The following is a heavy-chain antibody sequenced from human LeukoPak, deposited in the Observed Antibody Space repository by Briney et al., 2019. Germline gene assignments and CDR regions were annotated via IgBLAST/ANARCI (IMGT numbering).Heavy chain of an antibody. V-gene: IGHV1-69*06. CDR1: GGTFISYA. CDR2: IIPIFGTA. CDR3: ARGDGDSGNYYYYYYMDV. J-gene: IGHJ6*03. Sequence: SVKVSCKASGGTFISYAISWVRQAPGQGLEWMGGIIPIFGTANYAQKFQGRVTITADKSTSTAYMELSSLRSEDTAVYYCARGDGDSGNYYYYYYMDVWGKGTTVTVSS. D-gene: IGHD4-17*01.